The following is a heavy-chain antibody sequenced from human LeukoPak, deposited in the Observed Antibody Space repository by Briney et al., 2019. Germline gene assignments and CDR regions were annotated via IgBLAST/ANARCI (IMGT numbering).Heavy chain of an antibody. J-gene: IGHJ4*02. CDR2: IRSKAYGATT. Sequence: GGSLRLSCTASGFTFGDYAMSWVRQAPGKGLEWVGFIRSKAYGATTEYAASVKGRFTISRDDSKSIAYLQMNSLKTEDTAVYYCTRRYYYLYWGQGTLVTVSS. D-gene: IGHD3-10*01. CDR3: TRRYYYLY. V-gene: IGHV3-49*04. CDR1: GFTFGDYA.